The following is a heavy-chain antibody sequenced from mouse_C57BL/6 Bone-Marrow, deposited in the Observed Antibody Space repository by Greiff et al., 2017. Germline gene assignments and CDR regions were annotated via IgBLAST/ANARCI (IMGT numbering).Heavy chain of an antibody. CDR2: IDPENGGT. CDR1: GYTFTDYE. D-gene: IGHD2-3*01. V-gene: IGHV1-15*01. CDR3: TRGSYDGYYAMDY. Sequence: QVQLQQSGAELVRPGASVTLSCKASGYTFTDYEMHWVKQTPVHGLEWIGAIDPENGGTAYNQKFKGKAILTADKSSSTAYMELRSLTSEDSAVYYCTRGSYDGYYAMDYWGQGTSVTVSS. J-gene: IGHJ4*01.